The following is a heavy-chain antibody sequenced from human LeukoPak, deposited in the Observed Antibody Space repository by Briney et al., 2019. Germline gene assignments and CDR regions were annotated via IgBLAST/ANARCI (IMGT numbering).Heavy chain of an antibody. CDR1: GFTFSSYA. CDR2: IGSIGDTT. J-gene: IGHJ6*02. CDR3: AMDPYHTN. D-gene: IGHD3-3*01. Sequence: GGSLRLSCAASGFTFSSYAMSWVRQAPGKGLEWVSGIGSIGDTTDYADSVKGRFTVSRDNSKSTLYLQMNCLRAEDTAVYFCAMDPYHTNWGQGTTVTVAS. V-gene: IGHV3-23*01.